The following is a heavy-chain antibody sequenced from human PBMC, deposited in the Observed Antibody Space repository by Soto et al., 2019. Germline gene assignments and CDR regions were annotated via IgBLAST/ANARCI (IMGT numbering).Heavy chain of an antibody. Sequence: SETLSLTCTVSGGPIGTYYWSWIRRPPGKGLEWIGYIDYSGSTNYSPSLKSRVATSIDTSKNQFSVKLSSVTAADTAIYYCARARRYSNRPDAFDIWGRGTMVTVSS. J-gene: IGHJ3*02. D-gene: IGHD6-13*01. V-gene: IGHV4-59*01. CDR2: IDYSGST. CDR1: GGPIGTYY. CDR3: ARARRYSNRPDAFDI.